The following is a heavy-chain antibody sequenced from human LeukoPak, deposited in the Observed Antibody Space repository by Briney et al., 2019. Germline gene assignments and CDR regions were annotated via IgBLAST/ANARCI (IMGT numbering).Heavy chain of an antibody. V-gene: IGHV3-48*01. CDR2: ISSSSSTI. CDR3: ARGQQQLWGGANWFDP. Sequence: QPGGSLRLSCAASGFTFSSYSMNWVRQAPGKGLEWVSYISSSSSTIYYADSVKGRFTISRDNAKNSLYLQMNSLRAEDTAVYYCARGQQQLWGGANWFDPWGQGTLVTVSS. CDR1: GFTFSSYS. D-gene: IGHD6-13*01. J-gene: IGHJ5*02.